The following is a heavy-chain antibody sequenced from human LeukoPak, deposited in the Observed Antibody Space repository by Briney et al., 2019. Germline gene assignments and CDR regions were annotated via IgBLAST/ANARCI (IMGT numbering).Heavy chain of an antibody. CDR1: GGSISSYY. CDR2: IYTSGST. J-gene: IGHJ3*02. D-gene: IGHD3-22*01. Sequence: SETLSLTCTVSGGSISSYYWSWIRQPAGKGLEWIGRIYTSGSTNYNPSLKSRVTMSVDTSKNQFSLKLSSVTAADTAVYYCASPRNAYDSSGYYPMGAFDIWGQGTMVTVSS. V-gene: IGHV4-4*07. CDR3: ASPRNAYDSSGYYPMGAFDI.